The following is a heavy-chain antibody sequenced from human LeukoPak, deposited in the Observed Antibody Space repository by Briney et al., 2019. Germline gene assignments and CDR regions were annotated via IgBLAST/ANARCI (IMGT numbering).Heavy chain of an antibody. V-gene: IGHV1-18*01. Sequence: ASVKDSCKAPGYTFTIYGISSVRPAPGRGREWVGWISAYNGNTNYDQKLQGRVTMTTDTSTSTAYMELRSMRSDDTAVYYCARAYYYDSSGYPYGAENDYWGQGTLVTVSS. CDR2: ISAYNGNT. D-gene: IGHD3-22*01. J-gene: IGHJ4*02. CDR3: ARAYYYDSSGYPYGAENDY. CDR1: GYTFTIYG.